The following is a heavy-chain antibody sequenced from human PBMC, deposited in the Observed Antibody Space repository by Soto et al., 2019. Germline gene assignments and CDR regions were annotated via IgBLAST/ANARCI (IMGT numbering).Heavy chain of an antibody. CDR3: AKDRQGSYFDL. D-gene: IGHD6-6*01. J-gene: IGHJ2*01. CDR2: ISYDGSNK. V-gene: IGHV3-30*18. CDR1: GFTFSSYD. Sequence: QVQLVESGGGVVQPGRSLGLSCAASGFTFSSYDMHWVRQAPGKGLEWVAVISYDGSNKYYADSVKGRFTISRDNSKNTLYLQMNSLRAEDTSVYYCAKDRQGSYFDLWGRGTLVTVSS.